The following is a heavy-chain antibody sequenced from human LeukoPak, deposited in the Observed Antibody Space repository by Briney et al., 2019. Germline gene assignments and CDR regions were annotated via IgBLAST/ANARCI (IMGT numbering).Heavy chain of an antibody. CDR1: GGSISSYY. CDR2: IYYSGST. Sequence: SETLSLTCTVSGGSISSYYWSWIRQPPGKGLEWIGYIYYSGSTNYNPSLKSRVTISVDTSKNQFSLKLSSGTAADTAVYYCARGSLDYWGQGTLVTVSS. CDR3: ARGSLDY. J-gene: IGHJ4*02. V-gene: IGHV4-59*01.